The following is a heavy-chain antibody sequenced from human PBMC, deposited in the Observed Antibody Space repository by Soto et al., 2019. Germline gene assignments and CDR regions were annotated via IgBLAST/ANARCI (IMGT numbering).Heavy chain of an antibody. CDR2: INPKTGGT. Sequence: QVQLVQSGAEVKKSGASVKVSCKASGYTFTGYYIHWVRQAPRQGPEWMGWINPKTGGTNYAQKFQGRVTMSRDTSITTAYMELSRLRSDDTAVYYCARMDDSSGYYFDPWGQGTLVTVSS. J-gene: IGHJ5*02. V-gene: IGHV1-2*02. CDR1: GYTFTGYY. D-gene: IGHD3-22*01. CDR3: ARMDDSSGYYFDP.